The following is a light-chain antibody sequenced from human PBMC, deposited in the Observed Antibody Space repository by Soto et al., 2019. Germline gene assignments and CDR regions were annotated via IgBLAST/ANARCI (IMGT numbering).Light chain of an antibody. CDR2: DTS. CDR3: LLSYSDVQV. V-gene: IGLV7-46*01. Sequence: QAVVTQEPSMTVSPGGTFTLTCGSSTGPVTSGHFPYWFQQKPGQAPKTLLDDTSKTHSWTPGRFSGSLLGGKAALTLSGPQPEDEAEYFCLLSYSDVQVFGGGTKLTVL. CDR1: TGPVTSGHF. J-gene: IGLJ2*01.